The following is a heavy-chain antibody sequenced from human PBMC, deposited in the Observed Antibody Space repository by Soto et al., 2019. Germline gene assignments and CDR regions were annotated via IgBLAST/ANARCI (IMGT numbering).Heavy chain of an antibody. CDR3: ARGPAAAIFNYYYYGMDV. V-gene: IGHV1-8*01. D-gene: IGHD2-2*01. Sequence: GASVKVSCKASGYTLTSYDINWVRQATGQGLEWMGWMNPNSGNTGYAQKFQGRVTMTRNTSISTAYMELSSLRSEDTAVYYCARGPAAAIFNYYYYGMDVWGQGTTVTSP. CDR1: GYTLTSYD. J-gene: IGHJ6*02. CDR2: MNPNSGNT.